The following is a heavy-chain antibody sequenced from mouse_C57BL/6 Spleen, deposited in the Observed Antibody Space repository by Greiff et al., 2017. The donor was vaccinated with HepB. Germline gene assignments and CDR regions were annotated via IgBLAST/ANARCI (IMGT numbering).Heavy chain of an antibody. CDR1: GYTFTDHT. CDR3: RYYYGSSHWYFDV. V-gene: IGHV1-78*01. J-gene: IGHJ1*03. Sequence: VQLQQSDAELVKPGASVKISCKVSGYTFTDHTIHWMKQRPEQGLEWIGYIYPRDGSTKYNEKFKGKATLTADQSSSTAYMQLNSLTSEDSAVYFCRYYYGSSHWYFDVWGTGTTVTVSS. CDR2: IYPRDGST. D-gene: IGHD1-1*01.